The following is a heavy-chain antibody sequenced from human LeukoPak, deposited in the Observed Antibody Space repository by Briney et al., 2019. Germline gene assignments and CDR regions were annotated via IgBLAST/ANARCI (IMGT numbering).Heavy chain of an antibody. J-gene: IGHJ4*02. V-gene: IGHV3-53*01. CDR1: GFTVNNNY. CDR3: AKSGYNRFDY. CDR2: IYGGGAGIP. D-gene: IGHD5-24*01. Sequence: GGSLRLSCATSGFTVNNNYMSWVRQAPGKGLEWVSVIYGGGAGIPYYIDSVKGRFTISRDNSRNPVYLQMNSLRAEDSAVYYCAKSGYNRFDYWGQGTLVTVSS.